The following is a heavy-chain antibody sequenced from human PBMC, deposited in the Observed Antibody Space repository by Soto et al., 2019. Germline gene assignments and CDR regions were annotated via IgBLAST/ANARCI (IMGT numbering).Heavy chain of an antibody. CDR3: TRGVLA. CDR2: SSPSGSP. CDR1: GGSVNSGGYS. J-gene: IGHJ1*01. Sequence: QVQLQESGSRLVRPSQTVSLTCSVSGGSVNSGGYSWSWIRQPPGKVLEWIAFSSPSGSPAYNPSLQSPVTIAVDRSKNQISLELSSVTAADTAVYYCTRGVLAWGPGTRVTVSS. D-gene: IGHD2-8*01. V-gene: IGHV4-30-2*01.